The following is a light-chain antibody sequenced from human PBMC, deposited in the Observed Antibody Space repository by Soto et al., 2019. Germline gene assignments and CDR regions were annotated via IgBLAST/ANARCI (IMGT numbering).Light chain of an antibody. CDR3: QQANSFPLT. J-gene: IGKJ3*01. CDR2: SAS. CDR1: QGISRW. Sequence: DIQMTQLPSSMSASVGDRVTITCRASQGISRWLAWYHQKPGKAPNLLIYSASTLHSGVPSRFSGSGSGTDFTLTISSLQPEDFGTYYCQQANSFPLTFSPGTKVDMK. V-gene: IGKV1-12*01.